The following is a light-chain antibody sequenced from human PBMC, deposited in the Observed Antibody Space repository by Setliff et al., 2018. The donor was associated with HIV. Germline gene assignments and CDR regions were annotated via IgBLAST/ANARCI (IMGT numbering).Light chain of an antibody. Sequence: QSVLTQPASVSGSPGQSVTIPCTGISSDVGSYNLTSWYRQYPGKAPKLMIYEVSKRPSGVSNRFSGSKSGNTASLTISGLQAEDEADYYCCSYAGSYVFGTGTKVTVL. CDR2: EVS. CDR3: CSYAGSYV. V-gene: IGLV2-23*02. CDR1: SSDVGSYNL. J-gene: IGLJ1*01.